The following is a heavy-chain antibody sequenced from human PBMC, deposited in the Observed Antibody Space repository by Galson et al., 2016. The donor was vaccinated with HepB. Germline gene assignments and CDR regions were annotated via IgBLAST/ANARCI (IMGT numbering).Heavy chain of an antibody. CDR1: GYTFSSYA. CDR3: ARDLRGGYSSA. V-gene: IGHV1-3*01. J-gene: IGHJ4*02. D-gene: IGHD6-19*01. Sequence: SCKASGYTFSSYAMHWVRQAPGQRLEWMGWINAGNGKTKYSQKFQGRVTITRDTSASTAYMELSSLRSEDTAVYYCARDLRGGYSSAWGQGTLVTVSS. CDR2: INAGNGKT.